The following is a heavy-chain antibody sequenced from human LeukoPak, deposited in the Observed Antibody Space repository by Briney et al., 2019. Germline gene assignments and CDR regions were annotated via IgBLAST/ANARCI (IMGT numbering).Heavy chain of an antibody. CDR2: IIPIFGIA. V-gene: IGHV1-69*04. Sequence: ASVKVSCKASGGTFSSYAISWVRQAPGQGLEWMGRIIPIFGIANYAQKFQGRVTITADKSTSTAYMELSSLRSEDTAVYYCAREGEVVPAASVFDWFAPWGQGTLVTVSS. CDR1: GGTFSSYA. J-gene: IGHJ5*02. D-gene: IGHD2-2*01. CDR3: AREGEVVPAASVFDWFAP.